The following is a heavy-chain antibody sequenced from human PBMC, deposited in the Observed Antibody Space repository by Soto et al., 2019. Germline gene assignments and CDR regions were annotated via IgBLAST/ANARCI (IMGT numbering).Heavy chain of an antibody. Sequence: ASVKVSCKASGYTFTSYGISWVRQAPGQGLEWMGWISAYNGNTNYAQKLQGRVTMTTDTSTSTAYMELRSLRSDDTAVYYCASSGYDFWSGYPNWFDPWGQGTLVTVSS. CDR3: ASSGYDFWSGYPNWFDP. J-gene: IGHJ5*02. CDR2: ISAYNGNT. D-gene: IGHD3-3*01. V-gene: IGHV1-18*01. CDR1: GYTFTSYG.